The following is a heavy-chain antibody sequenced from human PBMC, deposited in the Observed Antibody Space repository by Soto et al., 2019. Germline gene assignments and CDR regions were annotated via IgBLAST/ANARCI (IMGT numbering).Heavy chain of an antibody. V-gene: IGHV4-59*01. Sequence: SGTLSLTCTVSGGSISSYYWNWIRQPPGKGLEWIGYMYYSGSTNYNPSLKSRVTISVDTSKNQFSLKLSSVTAADTAVYYCGGKNYDSSGYFDYWGQGTLVTVSS. D-gene: IGHD3-22*01. CDR1: GGSISSYY. J-gene: IGHJ4*02. CDR3: GGKNYDSSGYFDY. CDR2: MYYSGST.